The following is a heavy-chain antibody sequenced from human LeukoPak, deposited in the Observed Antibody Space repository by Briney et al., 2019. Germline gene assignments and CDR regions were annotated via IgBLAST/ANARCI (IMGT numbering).Heavy chain of an antibody. J-gene: IGHJ4*02. CDR3: TREGAAYGSGSYYFDY. CDR1: GFTFGDYA. CDR2: IRSKAYGGTT. D-gene: IGHD3-10*01. V-gene: IGHV3-49*04. Sequence: GGSLRLSCTASGFTFGDYAMIWVRQAPGKGLEWVGFIRSKAYGGTTEYAASVKGRFTISRDDSKSIAYLQMNSLKTEDTAVYYCTREGAAYGSGSYYFDYWGQGTLVTVSS.